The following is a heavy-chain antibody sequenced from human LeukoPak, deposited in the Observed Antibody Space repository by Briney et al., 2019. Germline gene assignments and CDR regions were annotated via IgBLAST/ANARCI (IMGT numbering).Heavy chain of an antibody. D-gene: IGHD5-12*01. CDR2: IKTDGSST. CDR1: GFTFSTYW. CDR3: AKGSNRGVATIDY. J-gene: IGHJ4*02. V-gene: IGHV3-74*01. Sequence: GGSLRLSCAASGFTFSTYWMHWVRQAPGKGLVWVSHIKTDGSSTTYADSVKGRFTISRDNAKNTLFLQMNSLRAEDTAVYYCAKGSNRGVATIDYWGQGTLVTVSS.